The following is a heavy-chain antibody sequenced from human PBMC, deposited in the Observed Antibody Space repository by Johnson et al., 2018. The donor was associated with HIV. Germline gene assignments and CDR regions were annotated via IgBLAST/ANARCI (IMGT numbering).Heavy chain of an antibody. CDR1: GFTFSTYT. CDR3: ARGFEQLDDAFDI. V-gene: IGHV3-30*04. Sequence: QVQLVESGGGVVQPGKSLRLFCAVSGFTFSTYTMHWVRQAPGRGLEWVAVISYDGSNKYYADSVKGRFTISRDNSKNTLFLQMNSLRDEDTAVYYCARGFEQLDDAFDIWGQGTMVTVSS. D-gene: IGHD1-1*01. CDR2: ISYDGSNK. J-gene: IGHJ3*02.